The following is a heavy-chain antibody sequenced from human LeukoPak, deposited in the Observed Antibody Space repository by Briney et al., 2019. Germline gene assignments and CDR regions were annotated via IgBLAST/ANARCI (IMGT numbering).Heavy chain of an antibody. CDR1: GYTFTGYY. D-gene: IGHD3-10*01. CDR3: ARALGPFGDYFDY. CDR2: INPNSGGT. V-gene: IGHV1-2*02. Sequence: ASVKVSCKASGYTFTGYYMHWVRQAPGQGLEWMGWINPNSGGTNYAQKFQGRVTMTRDTSISTAYMELSRLRSDDTAVYYCARALGPFGDYFDYWGQGTLVTVSS. J-gene: IGHJ4*02.